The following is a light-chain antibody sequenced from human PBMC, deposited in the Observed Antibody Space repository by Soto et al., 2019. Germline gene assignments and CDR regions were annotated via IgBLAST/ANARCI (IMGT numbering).Light chain of an antibody. CDR1: QSVDKY. CDR2: GAS. Sequence: DLQMTQSPSSLSTSVGDRVTISCRASQSVDKYLNWYQQKPGKAPKLLIYGASTLQSGVPSRFSGSGSGTDFTLTINSLQPEDFATYFCQQSFNSPWTFGQGTKVEVK. J-gene: IGKJ1*01. V-gene: IGKV1-39*01. CDR3: QQSFNSPWT.